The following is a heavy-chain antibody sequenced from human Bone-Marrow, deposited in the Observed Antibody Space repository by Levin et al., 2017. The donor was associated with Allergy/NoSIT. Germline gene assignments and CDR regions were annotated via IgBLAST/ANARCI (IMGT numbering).Heavy chain of an antibody. J-gene: IGHJ4*02. D-gene: IGHD5-12*01. CDR1: GYTFTSYA. Sequence: AASVKVSCKASGYTFTSYAMHWVRQAPGQRLEWMGWINAGNGNTKYSQKFQGRVTITRDTSASTAYMELSSLRSEDTAVYYCARDTINYDSATDYWGQGTLVTVSS. V-gene: IGHV1-3*01. CDR2: INAGNGNT. CDR3: ARDTINYDSATDY.